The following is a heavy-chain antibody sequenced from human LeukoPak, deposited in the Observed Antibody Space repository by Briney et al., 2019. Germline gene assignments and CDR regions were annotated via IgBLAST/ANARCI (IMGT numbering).Heavy chain of an antibody. Sequence: GGSLRLSCAASGFTFSSYSMNWVRQAPGKGLEWVSSISSSSSYIYYADSVKGRFTISRDNAKNSLYLQVNSLRAEDTAVYYCARDGSGSYGYIYYFDYWGQGTLVTVSS. J-gene: IGHJ4*02. CDR1: GFTFSSYS. CDR3: ARDGSGSYGYIYYFDY. V-gene: IGHV3-21*01. D-gene: IGHD3-10*01. CDR2: ISSSSSYI.